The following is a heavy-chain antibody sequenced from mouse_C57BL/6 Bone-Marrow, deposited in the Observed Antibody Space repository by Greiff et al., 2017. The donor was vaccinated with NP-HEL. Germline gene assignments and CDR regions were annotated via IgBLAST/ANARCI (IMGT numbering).Heavy chain of an antibody. V-gene: IGHV1-82*01. Sequence: LQQSGPELVKPGASVKISCKASGYAFRSSWMNWVKQRPGKGLEWIGRIYPGDGDTNYNGKFKGKATLTADKSSSTAYMQLSSLTSEDSAVYFCARPTGAYWGQGTLVTDSA. CDR2: IYPGDGDT. CDR3: ARPTGAY. CDR1: GYAFRSSW. J-gene: IGHJ3*01.